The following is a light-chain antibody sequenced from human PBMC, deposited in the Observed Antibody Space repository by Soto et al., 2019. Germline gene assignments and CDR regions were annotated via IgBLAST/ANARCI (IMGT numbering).Light chain of an antibody. Sequence: IVLTQSPGTLSLSPGERVTLPCRASQSVTTRLACYQHKPGQAPTLLMSGASNRASGVPVRFSGSGSGTDFTLTITRLEPEDFALYYCQQYGGSPITFGLGTRLEIK. CDR3: QQYGGSPIT. CDR2: GAS. V-gene: IGKV3-20*01. CDR1: QSVTTR. J-gene: IGKJ5*01.